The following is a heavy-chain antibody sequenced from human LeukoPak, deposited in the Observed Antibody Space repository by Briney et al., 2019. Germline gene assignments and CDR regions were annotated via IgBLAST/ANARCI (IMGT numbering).Heavy chain of an antibody. CDR2: IHEGSSNI. CDR1: GLTLNSYS. Sequence: GGSLRLSCAASGLTLNSYSMKWIRQAPGRGLEWISYIHEGSSNIYYADFVKGGFTISRDNAKNSLYMQMNSLRAEDTAVYYCARDKGGPDYWGQGTLVTVSS. V-gene: IGHV3-48*01. J-gene: IGHJ4*02. CDR3: ARDKGGPDY.